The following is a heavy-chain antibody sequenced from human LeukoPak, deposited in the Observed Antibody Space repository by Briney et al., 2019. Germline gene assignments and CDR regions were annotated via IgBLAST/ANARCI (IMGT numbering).Heavy chain of an antibody. J-gene: IGHJ3*02. CDR2: IGTAGDP. CDR1: GFTSSSYD. Sequence: PGGSLRLSCAASGFTSSSYDMHWVRQATGKGLEWVSAIGTAGDPYNPGSVKGRFTISRENAKNSLYLQMISLRAGDTAVYYCARGLRYCSGGSCYNSDAFDIWGQGTMVTVSS. V-gene: IGHV3-13*05. CDR3: ARGLRYCSGGSCYNSDAFDI. D-gene: IGHD2-15*01.